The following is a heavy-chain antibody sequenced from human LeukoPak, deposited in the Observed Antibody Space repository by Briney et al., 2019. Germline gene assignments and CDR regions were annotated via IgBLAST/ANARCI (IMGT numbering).Heavy chain of an antibody. Sequence: GSLRLSCTASGFTVSSNYMSWVRQPPGKGLEWIGSIYYSGSTYYNPSLKSRVTISVDASKSQFSLKVTSVTAADTAVYFCARDGRLYSSGQVVWFDPWGQGTLVTVSS. J-gene: IGHJ5*02. CDR1: GFTVSSNY. D-gene: IGHD6-19*01. CDR3: ARDGRLYSSGQVVWFDP. CDR2: IYYSGST. V-gene: IGHV4-39*07.